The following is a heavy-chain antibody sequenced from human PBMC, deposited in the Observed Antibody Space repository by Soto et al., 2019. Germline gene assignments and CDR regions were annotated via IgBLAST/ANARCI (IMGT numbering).Heavy chain of an antibody. CDR2: FYYSGST. CDR1: GDSISSSSYY. V-gene: IGHV4-39*01. D-gene: IGHD6-13*01. Sequence: QLQLQESGPGLVKPSETLSLTCTVSGDSISSSSYYWGWIRQPPGKGLEWIGSFYYSGSTYYNPSLKSRVTISVDTSKNQFSLKLSSVTAADTAVYYCARQGEQQYMKNYFDYWGQGTLVTVSS. CDR3: ARQGEQQYMKNYFDY. J-gene: IGHJ4*02.